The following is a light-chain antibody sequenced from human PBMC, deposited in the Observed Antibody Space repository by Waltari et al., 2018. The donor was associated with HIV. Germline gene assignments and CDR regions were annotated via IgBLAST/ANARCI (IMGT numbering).Light chain of an antibody. CDR1: QSVSSH. J-gene: IGKJ3*01. CDR3: LQTFTTSLT. V-gene: IGKV3-15*01. Sequence: EIVMTQSPATLSVSPGERATFSCRASQSVSSHLAWYQQKPGQAPRLLIYRTSTRATGIPARFSGSGSGTEFTLTISSLQSEDFATYYCLQTFTTSLTFGPGTKMDIK. CDR2: RTS.